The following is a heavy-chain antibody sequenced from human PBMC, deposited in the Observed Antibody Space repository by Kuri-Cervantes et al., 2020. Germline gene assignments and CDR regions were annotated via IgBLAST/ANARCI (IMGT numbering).Heavy chain of an antibody. CDR3: ARDDAAEDWLLTSLYYFDY. Sequence: GGSLRLSCAASGFTFSSYWMSWVRQAPGKGLEWVANIKQDGSEKYYVDSVKGRFTISRDNAKNSLCLQMNSLRAEDTAVYYCARDDAAEDWLLTSLYYFDYWGQGTLVTVSS. D-gene: IGHD3/OR15-3a*01. V-gene: IGHV3-7*01. CDR1: GFTFSSYW. CDR2: IKQDGSEK. J-gene: IGHJ4*02.